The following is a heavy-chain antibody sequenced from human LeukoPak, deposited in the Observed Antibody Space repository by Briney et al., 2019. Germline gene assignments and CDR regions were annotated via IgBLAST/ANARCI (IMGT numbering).Heavy chain of an antibody. Sequence: SVKVSCKASGYTFTSYAISWVRQAPGQGLEWMGGIIPIFGTANYAQKFQGRVTITADESTSTAYMELSSLRSEDTAVYYCARERYYYDSSKPYDAFDIWGQGTMVTVSS. D-gene: IGHD3-22*01. J-gene: IGHJ3*02. CDR1: GYTFTSYA. CDR2: IIPIFGTA. V-gene: IGHV1-69*13. CDR3: ARERYYYDSSKPYDAFDI.